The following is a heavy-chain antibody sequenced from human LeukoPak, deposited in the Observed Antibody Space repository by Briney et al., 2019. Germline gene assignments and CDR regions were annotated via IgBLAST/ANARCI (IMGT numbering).Heavy chain of an antibody. V-gene: IGHV3-74*01. CDR1: GFTFSTYY. CDR3: ATTEYVASHFDQ. Sequence: PGGSLRLSCAASGFTFSTYYMSWVRQAPGKGLVWVSLINSDGTTTFYADSVKGRFTISRDNARNTLYLQMSSLRAEDTAVYYCATTEYVASHFDQWGQGTLVTVSS. CDR2: INSDGTTT. D-gene: IGHD4-11*01. J-gene: IGHJ4*02.